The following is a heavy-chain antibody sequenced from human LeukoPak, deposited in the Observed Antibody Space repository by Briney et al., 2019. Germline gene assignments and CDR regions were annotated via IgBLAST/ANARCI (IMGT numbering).Heavy chain of an antibody. V-gene: IGHV3-30*03. J-gene: IGHJ3*02. CDR2: ISYDGSNK. CDR1: GFTFSSYG. CDR3: ARENEQQHLAFDI. Sequence: GGSLRLSCAASGFTFSSYGMHWVRQAPGKGLEWVAVISYDGSNKYYADSVKGRFTISRDNAKNSLYLQMNSLRAEDTAVYYCARENEQQHLAFDIWGQGTMVTVSS. D-gene: IGHD6-13*01.